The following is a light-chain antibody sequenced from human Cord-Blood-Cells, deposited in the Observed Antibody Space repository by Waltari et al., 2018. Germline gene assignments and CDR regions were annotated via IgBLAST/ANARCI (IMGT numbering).Light chain of an antibody. CDR1: QSVSSN. CDR3: QQYNNWPPYT. Sequence: EIVMTQSPATLSVSPGERATLSCRASQSVSSNLAWYQQKPGQAPRLLIYGASTRATGIPARFSGSGSGTECTLTISSLQSEDFAVYYWQQYNNWPPYTFGQGTKLESK. V-gene: IGKV3-15*01. J-gene: IGKJ2*01. CDR2: GAS.